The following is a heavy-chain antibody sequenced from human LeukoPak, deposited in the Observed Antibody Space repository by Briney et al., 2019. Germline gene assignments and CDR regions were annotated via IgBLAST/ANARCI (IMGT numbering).Heavy chain of an antibody. J-gene: IGHJ4*02. CDR3: ARVGRYFDYLLSPFDY. V-gene: IGHV3-11*01. D-gene: IGHD3-9*01. CDR1: TFIFSDYY. CDR2: ISGRGTSK. Sequence: GGSLRLSCAASTFIFSDYYMGWIRQAPGKGLEWVSYISGRGTSKYYADSVKGRFTISRDNAKSSLHLQMDSLGAEDTAVYYCARVGRYFDYLLSPFDYWGQGTLVTVSS.